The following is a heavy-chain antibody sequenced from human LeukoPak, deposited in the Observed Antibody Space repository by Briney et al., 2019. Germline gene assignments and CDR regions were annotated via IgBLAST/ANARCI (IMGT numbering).Heavy chain of an antibody. Sequence: GESLKISCKGSGYSFTSYWMSWVRQAPGKGLEWVANIKQDGTEKYYVDSVKGRFTISRDNAKNSLYLQMNSLRAEDTAVYYCARIRKAGYSYGSYYYYGMDVWGQGTTVTVSS. CDR1: GYSFTSYW. D-gene: IGHD5-18*01. CDR3: ARIRKAGYSYGSYYYYGMDV. V-gene: IGHV3-7*04. CDR2: IKQDGTEK. J-gene: IGHJ6*02.